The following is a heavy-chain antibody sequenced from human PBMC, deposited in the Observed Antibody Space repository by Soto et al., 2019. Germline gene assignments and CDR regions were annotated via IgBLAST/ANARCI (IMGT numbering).Heavy chain of an antibody. J-gene: IGHJ6*02. D-gene: IGHD2-21*02. V-gene: IGHV1-69*01. CDR1: GGTFSSYA. CDR3: ARAIVLVTAILPGMDV. CDR2: IIPIFGTA. Sequence: QVQLVQSGAEVKKPGSSVKVSCKASGGTFSSYAISWVRQAPGQGLEWMGGIIPIFGTANYAQKFQGRVTITADESTSTAYLELSSLRSEDTVVYYCARAIVLVTAILPGMDVWGQGTTVTVSS.